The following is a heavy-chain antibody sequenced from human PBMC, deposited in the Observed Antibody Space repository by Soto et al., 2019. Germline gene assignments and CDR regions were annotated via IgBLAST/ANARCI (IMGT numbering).Heavy chain of an antibody. D-gene: IGHD1-26*01. CDR1: GYTFTSYG. CDR3: AREQRWEFGSYNWFDP. Sequence: GASVKVSCKASGYTFTSYGISWVRQAPGQGLEWMGWISAYNGNTNYAQKLQGRVTMTTDTSTSTAYMELRSLRSDDTAVYYCAREQRWEFGSYNWFDPWGQGTLVTVSS. J-gene: IGHJ5*02. CDR2: ISAYNGNT. V-gene: IGHV1-18*01.